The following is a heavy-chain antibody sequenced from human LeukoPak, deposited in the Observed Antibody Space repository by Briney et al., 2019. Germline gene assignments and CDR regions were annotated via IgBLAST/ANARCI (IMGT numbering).Heavy chain of an antibody. CDR1: GFTFSTFA. CDR3: AKDTVARRANFDY. Sequence: QAGGSLRLSCAASGFTFSTFAMIWVRQPPGKGLEWVSSIFPSGGEIHYADSVKGRFTISRDNSKNTLYLQMNSLRAEDTAVYYCAKDTVARRANFDYWGQGTLVTVSS. D-gene: IGHD5-12*01. J-gene: IGHJ4*02. CDR2: IFPSGGEI. V-gene: IGHV3-23*01.